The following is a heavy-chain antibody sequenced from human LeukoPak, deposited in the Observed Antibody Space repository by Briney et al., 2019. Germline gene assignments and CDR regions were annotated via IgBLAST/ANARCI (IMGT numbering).Heavy chain of an antibody. J-gene: IGHJ4*02. CDR3: ARERASSGYDY. D-gene: IGHD3-22*01. CDR1: GFTVSSNY. V-gene: IGHV3-53*01. CDR2: IYSGGST. Sequence: PGGSLRLSCAASGFTVSSNYMSWVRQAPGKGLEWVSVIYSGGSTYYADSVKGRFTISRDNSKNTLYLQMNSLRAEDTAVYYCARERASSGYDYWGQGTLVTASS.